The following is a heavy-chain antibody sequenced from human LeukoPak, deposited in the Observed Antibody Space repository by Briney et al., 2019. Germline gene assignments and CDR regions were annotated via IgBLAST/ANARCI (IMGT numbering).Heavy chain of an antibody. Sequence: ASVKVSCKASGYTFTSYGISWVRQAPGQGLEWMGWISAYNGNTHYAQKLQGRFTMTTDISTSTAYMELRSLRSDDTAVYYCARAIAVAGTTMDFQRWGQGTLVTVSS. CDR1: GYTFTSYG. J-gene: IGHJ1*01. V-gene: IGHV1-18*01. D-gene: IGHD6-19*01. CDR3: ARAIAVAGTTMDFQR. CDR2: ISAYNGNT.